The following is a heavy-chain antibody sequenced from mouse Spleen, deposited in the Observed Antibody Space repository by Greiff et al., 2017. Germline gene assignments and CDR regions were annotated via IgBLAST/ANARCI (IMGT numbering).Heavy chain of an antibody. J-gene: IGHJ1*01. CDR3: ARSYFDYDGGYFDV. CDR1: GYTFTSYW. CDR2: IDPNSGDT. Sequence: QVQLQQPGAELVKPGASVKLSCKASGYTFTSYWLHWVKQRPGRGLEWIGRIDPNSGDTKYNEKFKSKATLTVDKPSSTAYMQLSSLTSEDSAVFYCARSYFDYDGGYFDVWGAGTTVTVSS. V-gene: IGHV1-72*01. D-gene: IGHD2-4*01.